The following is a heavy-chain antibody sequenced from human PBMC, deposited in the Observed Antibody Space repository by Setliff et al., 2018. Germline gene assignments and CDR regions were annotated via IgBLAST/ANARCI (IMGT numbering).Heavy chain of an antibody. J-gene: IGHJ6*03. CDR3: TRASRYGTIKYRGDYYMDV. V-gene: IGHV7-4-1*02. Sequence: ASVKVSCKASGYTFTTYAIGWMRQAPGQGPEWMGWINTNTGNPSYAQGFTGRFVFSLDTSVSTAYLQISSLKGEDTGVYYCTRASRYGTIKYRGDYYMDVWGKGTTVTVSS. CDR1: GYTFTTYA. CDR2: INTNTGNP. D-gene: IGHD5-12*01.